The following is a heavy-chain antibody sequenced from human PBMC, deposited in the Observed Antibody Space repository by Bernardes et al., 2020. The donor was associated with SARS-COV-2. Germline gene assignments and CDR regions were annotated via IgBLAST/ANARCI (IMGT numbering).Heavy chain of an antibody. CDR1: GGSISAYY. CDR2: LYYTGST. J-gene: IGHJ4*02. Sequence: SETLSLTCTVSGGSISAYYWSWFRQPPGKGLEWIGYLYYTGSTNYNPSLQSRVTISVDTSKNQFSLKLSSVTAADTAVCYCARGFDYWGQGILVTVSS. CDR3: ARGFDY. V-gene: IGHV4-59*01.